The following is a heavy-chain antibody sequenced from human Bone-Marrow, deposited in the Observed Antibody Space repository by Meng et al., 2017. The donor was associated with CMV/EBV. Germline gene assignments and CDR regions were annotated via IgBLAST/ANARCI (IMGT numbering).Heavy chain of an antibody. CDR2: INWNGGST. CDR1: GFSFSDYY. CDR3: ARRTYDFWSGYLFDY. V-gene: IGHV3-20*04. D-gene: IGHD3-3*01. J-gene: IGHJ4*02. Sequence: GGSLRLSCAASGFSFSDYYMSWVRQAPGKGLEWVSGINWNGGSTGYADSVKGRFTISRDNAKNSLYLQMNSLRAEDTALYYCARRTYDFWSGYLFDYWGQGTLVTVSS.